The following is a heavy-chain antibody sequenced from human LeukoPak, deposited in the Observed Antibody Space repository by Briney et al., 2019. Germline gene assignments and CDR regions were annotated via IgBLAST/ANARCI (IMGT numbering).Heavy chain of an antibody. V-gene: IGHV4-4*07. D-gene: IGHD6-6*01. CDR3: ARASSSLGPIGGDV. Sequence: SETPSLTCTVSGGSLSSYYWSWIRQPAGKGLEWIGRIYTSGSTNYNPSLKSRVTMSVDTSKNQFSLKLSSATAADTAVYYCARASSSLGPIGGDVWGQGTTVTVSS. CDR2: IYTSGST. CDR1: GGSLSSYY. J-gene: IGHJ6*02.